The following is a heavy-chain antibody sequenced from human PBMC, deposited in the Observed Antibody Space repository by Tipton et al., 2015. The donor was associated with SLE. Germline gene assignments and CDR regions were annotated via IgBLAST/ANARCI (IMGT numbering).Heavy chain of an antibody. Sequence: TLSLTCTVSGGSISSSSYYWGWIRQPPGKGLEWIGSIYYSGSTYYNPSLKSRVTISVDTSKNQFSLKLSSVTAADTAVYYCARKAAGDYWGQGTLVTVSS. D-gene: IGHD6-13*01. V-gene: IGHV4-39*01. CDR3: ARKAAGDY. CDR1: GGSISSSSYY. CDR2: IYYSGST. J-gene: IGHJ4*02.